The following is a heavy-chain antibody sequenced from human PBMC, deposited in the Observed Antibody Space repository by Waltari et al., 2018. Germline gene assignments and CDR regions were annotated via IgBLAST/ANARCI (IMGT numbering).Heavy chain of an antibody. D-gene: IGHD2-15*01. CDR3: ARGYCSGGSCFYGMDV. V-gene: IGHV3-66*01. CDR1: GISVNINH. Sequence: EVQLVESGGGFVQPGGSLRLSCAASGISVNINHIRWVRQAPGKWLEWVSVMYSGGTTYYADSVKGRFTSSRDNSKNTLYLQMYSLRAEDTALYYCARGYCSGGSCFYGMDVWGQGTTVTVSS. CDR2: MYSGGTT. J-gene: IGHJ6*02.